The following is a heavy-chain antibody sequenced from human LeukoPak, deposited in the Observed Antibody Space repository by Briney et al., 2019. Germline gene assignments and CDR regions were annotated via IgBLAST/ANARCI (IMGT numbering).Heavy chain of an antibody. CDR2: ISGSGGST. Sequence: GGSLRLSCVASGFTFSSYAMSWVRQAPGKGLEWVSAISGSGGSTYYADSVKGRFTISRDNSKNTLYLQMNSLRAEDTAVYYCAKVNDYVWGPGDYWGQGTLVTVSS. V-gene: IGHV3-23*01. CDR1: GFTFSSYA. J-gene: IGHJ4*02. D-gene: IGHD3-16*01. CDR3: AKVNDYVWGPGDY.